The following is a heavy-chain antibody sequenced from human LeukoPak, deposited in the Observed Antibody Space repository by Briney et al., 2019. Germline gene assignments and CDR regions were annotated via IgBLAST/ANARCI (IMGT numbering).Heavy chain of an antibody. V-gene: IGHV3-7*05. CDR1: GVPFGSYW. CDR2: IKQDGSEN. CDR3: ARGVYCSNTSCYRGWFDP. Sequence: PGGSLRLSCTASGVPFGSYWMGWFRQAPGKGLEWVANIKQDGSENYYVDSVKGRFTISRDNAKNSLYLQMDSLRAEDTAVYYCARGVYCSNTSCYRGWFDPWGQGTLVTVSS. J-gene: IGHJ5*02. D-gene: IGHD2-2*02.